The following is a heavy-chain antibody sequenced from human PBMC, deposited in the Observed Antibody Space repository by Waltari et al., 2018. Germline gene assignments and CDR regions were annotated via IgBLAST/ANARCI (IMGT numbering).Heavy chain of an antibody. J-gene: IGHJ4*02. CDR1: GIIFSDHY. D-gene: IGHD5-12*01. Sequence: EVQLVESGGGLVQPGGSLRLSCAASGIIFSDHYMDWVRQAPEKGLEWVSRIAHKPDNYVTRYAASVQGRFTISRDDSKNSLYLQMNSLETEDTALYYCARVGYSSGSEDYWGQGTLVTVSS. CDR3: ARVGYSSGSEDY. CDR2: IAHKPDNYVT. V-gene: IGHV3-72*01.